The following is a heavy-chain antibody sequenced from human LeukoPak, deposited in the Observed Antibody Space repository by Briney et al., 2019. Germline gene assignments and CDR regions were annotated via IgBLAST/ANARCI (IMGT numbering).Heavy chain of an antibody. J-gene: IGHJ4*02. CDR2: ISGSGRT. CDR1: GASVNSYY. V-gene: IGHV4-59*02. Sequence: SETLSLTCTVSGASVNSYYWDWIRQPPGKGLEWIGCISGSGRTYYNPSLKSRVTISLGASNNQFSLRLTSVTAADSAMYYCTKAYYEPFDSWGQGTLVSVSS. D-gene: IGHD3-22*01. CDR3: TKAYYEPFDS.